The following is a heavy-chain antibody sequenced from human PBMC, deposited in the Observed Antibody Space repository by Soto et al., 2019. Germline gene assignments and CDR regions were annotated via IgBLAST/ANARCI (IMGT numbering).Heavy chain of an antibody. CDR1: GFTFSSYG. Sequence: QVQLVESGGGVVQPGRSLRLSCAASGFTFSSYGMDWVRQAPGKGLEWVAVISYDGSNKYYADSVKGRFTISRDNSKNTLYLQMNSLRAEDTAVYYCAKDPRSSGWSRNWFDPWGQGTLVTVSS. CDR3: AKDPRSSGWSRNWFDP. J-gene: IGHJ5*02. V-gene: IGHV3-30*18. D-gene: IGHD6-19*01. CDR2: ISYDGSNK.